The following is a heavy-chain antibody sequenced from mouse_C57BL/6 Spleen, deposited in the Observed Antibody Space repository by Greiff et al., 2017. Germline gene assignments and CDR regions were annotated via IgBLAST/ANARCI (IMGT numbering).Heavy chain of an antibody. D-gene: IGHD1-1*01. J-gene: IGHJ2*01. CDR2: IDPEDGES. CDR3: ARRLLRYYFDY. V-gene: IGHV14-2*01. Sequence: EVQLVESGAELVKPGASVKLSCTASGFNINDYYMHWVKQRTEQGLEWIGRIDPEDGESKYAPKFQGKATITADPSSHTAYLQLSSLTSEDTAVYYCARRLLRYYFDYWGKGTTLTVSS. CDR1: GFNINDYY.